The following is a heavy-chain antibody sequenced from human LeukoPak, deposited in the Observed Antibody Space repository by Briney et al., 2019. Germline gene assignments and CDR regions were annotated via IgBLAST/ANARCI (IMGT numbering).Heavy chain of an antibody. CDR2: INQDGSER. D-gene: IGHD1-26*01. CDR1: GFTFSSYW. CDR3: ARDEYSGSYVY. J-gene: IGHJ4*02. V-gene: IGHV3-7*05. Sequence: GGSLRLSCAASGFTFSSYWMTWVRPAPGKGLEWVANINQDGSERHYVDSVKGRFTISRDNAKNSLYLEMNSLRAEDTAVYYCARDEYSGSYVYWGQGTLVTVSS.